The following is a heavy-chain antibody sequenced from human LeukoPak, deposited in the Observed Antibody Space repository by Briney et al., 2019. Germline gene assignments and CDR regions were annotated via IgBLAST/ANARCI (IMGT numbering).Heavy chain of an antibody. V-gene: IGHV1-69*13. J-gene: IGHJ3*02. CDR3: ARGATMIADAFDI. CDR1: GGTVSSYA. CDR2: IIPIFGTA. D-gene: IGHD3-22*01. Sequence: SVKVSCKASGGTVSSYAISWVRQAPGQGLEWMGGIIPIFGTANYAQKFQGRVTITADESTSTAYMELSSLRSEDTAVYYCARGATMIADAFDIWGQGTMVTVSS.